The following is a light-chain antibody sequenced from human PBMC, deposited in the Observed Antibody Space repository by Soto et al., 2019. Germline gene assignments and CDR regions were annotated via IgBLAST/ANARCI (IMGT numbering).Light chain of an antibody. CDR2: DAS. CDR3: QQYNSYSQT. CDR1: QSLSSW. V-gene: IGKV1-5*01. Sequence: DVQMTQSPSTLSANGGNRLTINCWATQSLSSWLAWYQQKPGKAPKLLIYDASSLESGVPSRFSGSGSGTEFTLTISSLQPDDFATYYCQQYNSYSQTFGQGTKVDIK. J-gene: IGKJ1*01.